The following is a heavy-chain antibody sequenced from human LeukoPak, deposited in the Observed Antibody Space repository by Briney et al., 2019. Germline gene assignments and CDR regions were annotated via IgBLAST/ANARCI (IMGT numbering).Heavy chain of an antibody. D-gene: IGHD6-19*01. Sequence: GRSLRLSCAASGFTFNRFWMHWGRQAPGQGLMWVSHVNEDGSRRTYADPVKGQLTVSRDNARGTLYLEMNNLAVDDTAVYYCTRGHASGWTRDAFDLWGQGTMVTVSS. CDR1: GFTFNRFW. CDR2: VNEDGSRR. J-gene: IGHJ3*01. CDR3: TRGHASGWTRDAFDL. V-gene: IGHV3-74*01.